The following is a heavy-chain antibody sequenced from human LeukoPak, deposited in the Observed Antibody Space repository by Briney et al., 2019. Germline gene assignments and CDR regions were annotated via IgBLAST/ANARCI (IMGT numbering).Heavy chain of an antibody. Sequence: GGSLRLSCAASGFTFSDYNMNWVRQAPGKGLEWVSYITNSGSTIHYADSVKGRFTISRDNAKNSLYLQMNSLRAEDTAVYYCARSTGLTGGGVDVWGQGTTVTVSS. D-gene: IGHD3-9*01. V-gene: IGHV3-11*01. CDR1: GFTFSDYN. J-gene: IGHJ6*02. CDR3: ARSTGLTGGGVDV. CDR2: ITNSGSTI.